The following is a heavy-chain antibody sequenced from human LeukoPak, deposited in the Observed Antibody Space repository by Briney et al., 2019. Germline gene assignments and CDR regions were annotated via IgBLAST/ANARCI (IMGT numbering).Heavy chain of an antibody. Sequence: GGSLRLSCIASGLTFSNYAMSCGRQAPGKGLEWVSGISGSGGSTYHADSVKGRFTISRDNSKNTLYLQITSLRAEDTAVYYCAKNHDTFGVLPYVFDYWGQGTLVTVSS. CDR1: GLTFSNYA. V-gene: IGHV3-23*01. D-gene: IGHD3-3*01. J-gene: IGHJ4*02. CDR3: AKNHDTFGVLPYVFDY. CDR2: ISGSGGST.